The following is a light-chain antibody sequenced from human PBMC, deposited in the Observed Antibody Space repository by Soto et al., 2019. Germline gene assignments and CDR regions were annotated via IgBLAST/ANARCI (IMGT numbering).Light chain of an antibody. V-gene: IGKV1-5*03. Sequence: DIQMTQSPSTLSASVGDRVTITCRASQSISSWLAWYQQKPGKAPKLLIYKASSLESGVPPRFSGSGSGTEFTLTISSLQPDDFATYYCQQYNSFGQGTKVDIK. CDR3: QQYNS. J-gene: IGKJ1*01. CDR1: QSISSW. CDR2: KAS.